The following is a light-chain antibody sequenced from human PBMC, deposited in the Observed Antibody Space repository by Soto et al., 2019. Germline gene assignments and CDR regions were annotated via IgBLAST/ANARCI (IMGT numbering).Light chain of an antibody. CDR1: SGHRTYA. CDR2: LNSDGRH. CDR3: QTWGTGLLV. J-gene: IGLJ2*01. V-gene: IGLV4-69*01. Sequence: QPVLTQSPSASASLGASVKLTCTLSSGHRTYAIAWHQQQPEKGPRYLMNLNSDGRHTKGDGIPDRFSGSSSGTERYLTISSRQSADEADYYCQTWGTGLLVFGGGTQLTVL.